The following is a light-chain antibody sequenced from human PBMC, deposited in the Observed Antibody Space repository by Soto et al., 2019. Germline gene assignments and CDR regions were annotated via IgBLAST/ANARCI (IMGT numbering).Light chain of an antibody. CDR1: SSDVGGYNY. J-gene: IGLJ1*01. CDR2: DVT. Sequence: QSVLTQPRSGSGSPGQSVTISCTETSSDVGGYNYVSWYQQHPDKAPKVMIYDVTKRPSGVPDRFSGSKSGNTASLTISGLQAEDEADYYCCSYAGSYIYVFGTGTKVTVL. CDR3: CSYAGSYIYV. V-gene: IGLV2-11*01.